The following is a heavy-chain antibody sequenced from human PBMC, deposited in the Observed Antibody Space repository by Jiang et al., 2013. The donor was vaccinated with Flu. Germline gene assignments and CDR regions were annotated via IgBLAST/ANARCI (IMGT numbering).Heavy chain of an antibody. Sequence: GAEVKKPGASVKVSCKASGYTFTSYGISWVRQAPGQGLEWMGWINAGNGNTKYSQKFQGRVTITRDTSASTAYVELSSLRSEDTAVYYCARDQKILYYYDSSGYSSFDAFDIWGQGTMVTVSS. CDR2: INAGNGNT. V-gene: IGHV1-18*01. CDR3: ARDQKILYYYDSSGYSSFDAFDI. J-gene: IGHJ3*02. CDR1: GYTFTSYG. D-gene: IGHD3-22*01.